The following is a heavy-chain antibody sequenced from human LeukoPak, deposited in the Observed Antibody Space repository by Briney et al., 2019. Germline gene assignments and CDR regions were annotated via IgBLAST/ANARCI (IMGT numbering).Heavy chain of an antibody. J-gene: IGHJ3*02. CDR1: GFTFSSYG. Sequence: GGSLRLSCAASGFTFSSYGMSWVRQAPGKGLEWVSAISGSGGSTYYADSVKGRFTISRDNSKNTLYLQMNSLRAEDTAVYYCAKDRPKITMVRGVIGAFDIWGQGTMVTVSS. CDR2: ISGSGGST. CDR3: AKDRPKITMVRGVIGAFDI. D-gene: IGHD3-10*01. V-gene: IGHV3-23*01.